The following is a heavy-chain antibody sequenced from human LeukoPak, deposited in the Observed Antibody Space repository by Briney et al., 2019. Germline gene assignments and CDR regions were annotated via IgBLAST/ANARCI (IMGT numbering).Heavy chain of an antibody. CDR1: GFTFSSYG. V-gene: IGHV3-30*18. Sequence: GGSLRLSCAASGFTFSSYGMHWVRQAPGKGLEWVAVISYDGSNKYYADSVKGRFTISRDNSKNTLYLQMNSLRAEDTAVYYCAKDQCSGGSCYSDYWGQGTLVNVSS. CDR2: ISYDGSNK. J-gene: IGHJ4*02. CDR3: AKDQCSGGSCYSDY. D-gene: IGHD2-15*01.